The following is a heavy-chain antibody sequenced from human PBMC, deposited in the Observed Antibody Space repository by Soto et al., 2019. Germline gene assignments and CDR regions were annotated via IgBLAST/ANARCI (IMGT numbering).Heavy chain of an antibody. CDR3: AKDHYYGSGSYYN. CDR1: GFTFSSYA. D-gene: IGHD3-10*01. CDR2: ISGSGGST. J-gene: IGHJ4*02. Sequence: GGSLRLSCAASGFTFSSYAMSWVRQAPGKGLEWVSAISGSGGSTYYADSVNGRFTISRDNSKNTLYLQMNSLRAEDTAVYYCAKDHYYGSGSYYNWGQGTLVTVSS. V-gene: IGHV3-23*01.